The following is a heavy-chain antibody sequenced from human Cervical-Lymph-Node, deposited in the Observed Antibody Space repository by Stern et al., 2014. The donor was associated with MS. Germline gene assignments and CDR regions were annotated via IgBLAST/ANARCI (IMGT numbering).Heavy chain of an antibody. CDR1: GYTFTSYG. V-gene: IGHV1-18*01. Sequence: VHLVESGFEVKRPGASVKVSCKASGYTFTSYGVSWVRQARGQGLEWMGWISAYSGNPNYAEKVQGRVTMTIDTSTSPAYMELRSVRFDDTAVYYCARSTIFGGVNFDYWGQGTLVTVSS. J-gene: IGHJ4*02. CDR2: ISAYSGNP. CDR3: ARSTIFGGVNFDY. D-gene: IGHD3-3*01.